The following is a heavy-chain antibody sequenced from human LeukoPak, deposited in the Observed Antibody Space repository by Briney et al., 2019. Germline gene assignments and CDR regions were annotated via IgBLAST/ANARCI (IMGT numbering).Heavy chain of an antibody. J-gene: IGHJ3*02. CDR1: GGSISSYY. D-gene: IGHD3-16*02. CDR2: IYYSGST. CDR3: ARQGSYRYWAFDI. V-gene: IGHV4-59*01. Sequence: PSETLSLTCTVSGGSISSYYWSWIRQPPGKGLEWIGYIYYSGSTNYNPSLKSRVTISVDTSKNQFSLKLSSVTAADTAVYYCARQGSYRYWAFDIWAKGQWSPSLQ.